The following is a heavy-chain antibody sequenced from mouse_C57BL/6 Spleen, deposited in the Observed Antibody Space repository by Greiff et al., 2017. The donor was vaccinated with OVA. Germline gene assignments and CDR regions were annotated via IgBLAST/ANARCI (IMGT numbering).Heavy chain of an antibody. CDR3: AGRKDAMDY. CDR1: GFTFSSYG. V-gene: IGHV5-6*01. J-gene: IGHJ4*01. CDR2: ISSGGSYT. Sequence: EVKLMESGGDLVKPGGSLKLSCAASGFTFSSYGMSWVRQTPDKRLEWVATISSGGSYTYYPDSVKGRFTISRDNAKNTLYLQMSSLKSEDTARYYCAGRKDAMDYWGQGTSVTVSS.